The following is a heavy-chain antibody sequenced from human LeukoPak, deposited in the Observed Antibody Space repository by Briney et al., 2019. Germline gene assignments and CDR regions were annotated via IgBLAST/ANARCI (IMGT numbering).Heavy chain of an antibody. CDR2: IYYSGST. Sequence: SETLSLTCTVSGGSISSYYWSWIRQPPGKGLEWIGYIYYSGSTNYNPSLKSRVTISVDTSKNQFSLKLSSVTAADTAVYYCARQRGDVEPRGYGMDVWGQGTTVTVSS. CDR1: GGSISSYY. V-gene: IGHV4-59*01. CDR3: ARQRGDVEPRGYGMDV. J-gene: IGHJ6*02. D-gene: IGHD1-14*01.